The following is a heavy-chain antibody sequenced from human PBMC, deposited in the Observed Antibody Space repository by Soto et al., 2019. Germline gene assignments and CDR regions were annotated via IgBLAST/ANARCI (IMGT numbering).Heavy chain of an antibody. Sequence: GASVKVSCKASGGTFSSYAISWARQAPGQGLEWMGGIIPIFGTANYAQKFQGRVTITADESTSTAYMELSSLRSEDTAVYYCARVRSLVPARIYGMDVWGQGTTVTVSS. V-gene: IGHV1-69*13. D-gene: IGHD2-2*01. CDR1: GGTFSSYA. CDR3: ARVRSLVPARIYGMDV. J-gene: IGHJ6*02. CDR2: IIPIFGTA.